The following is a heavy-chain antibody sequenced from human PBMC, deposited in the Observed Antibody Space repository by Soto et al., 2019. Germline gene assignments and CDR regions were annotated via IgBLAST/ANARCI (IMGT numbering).Heavy chain of an antibody. J-gene: IGHJ6*02. CDR1: GGSFSGYY. CDR3: ARGPYGSGSYQRSTTYYYYYGMDV. Sequence: SETLSLTCAVYGGSFSGYYWSWIRQPPGKGLEWIGEINHSGSTNYNPSLKSRVTISVDTSKNQFSLKLSSVTAADTAVYYCARGPYGSGSYQRSTTYYYYYGMDVWGQGTTVTVSS. CDR2: INHSGST. V-gene: IGHV4-34*01. D-gene: IGHD3-10*01.